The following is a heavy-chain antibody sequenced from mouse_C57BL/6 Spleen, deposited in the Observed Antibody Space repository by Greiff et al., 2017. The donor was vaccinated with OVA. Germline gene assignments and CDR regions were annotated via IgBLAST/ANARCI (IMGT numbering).Heavy chain of an antibody. CDR3: AREGAYDHYFDY. CDR1: GYTFTSYG. CDR2: IYPRSGNT. J-gene: IGHJ2*01. D-gene: IGHD6-5*01. V-gene: IGHV1-81*01. Sequence: QVQLKESGAELARPGASVKLSCKASGYTFTSYGISWVKQRTGQGLEWIGEIYPRSGNTYYNEKFKGKATLTADKSSSTAYMELRSLTSEDSAVYFCAREGAYDHYFDYWGQGTTLTVSS.